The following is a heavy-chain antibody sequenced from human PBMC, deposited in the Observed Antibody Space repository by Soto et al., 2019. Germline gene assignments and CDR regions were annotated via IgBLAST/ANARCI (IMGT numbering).Heavy chain of an antibody. CDR2: INPDSGGT. J-gene: IGHJ4*02. CDR1: GYAFTDHY. Sequence: GPVKVSCKASGYAFTDHYIHWVRQAPGQGLEWMGWINPDSGGTNFALSFQGSVTMTRDTSISTAYMELSRLTSHDTAVYYCARVPVSDFVWGSYRYTFDYWGQGTLVTVSS. CDR3: ARVPVSDFVWGSYRYTFDY. V-gene: IGHV1-2*02. D-gene: IGHD3-16*02.